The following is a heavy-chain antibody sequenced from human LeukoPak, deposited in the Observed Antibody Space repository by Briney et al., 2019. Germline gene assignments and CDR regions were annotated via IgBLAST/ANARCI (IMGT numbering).Heavy chain of an antibody. CDR2: IRYDGSNK. V-gene: IGHV3-30*02. CDR1: GFTFSSYG. Sequence: GGSLRLSCAASGFTFSSYGMHWVRQAPGKGLEWVAFIRYDGSNKYYADSVKGRFTISRDNSKNTLYLQMNSLRAEDTAVYYCAKDKSGTLLLWFGELPDYWGQGTLVTVSS. D-gene: IGHD3-10*01. J-gene: IGHJ4*02. CDR3: AKDKSGTLLLWFGELPDY.